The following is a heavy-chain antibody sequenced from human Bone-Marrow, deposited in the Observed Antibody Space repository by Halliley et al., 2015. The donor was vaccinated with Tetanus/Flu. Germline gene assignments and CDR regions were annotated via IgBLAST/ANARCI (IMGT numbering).Heavy chain of an antibody. J-gene: IGHJ4*02. Sequence: AASGFTFSDYYLSWIRQVPGKGLEWVSYISNTGSLIYYADSVKGRFTISRDNAKNSLYLQMNSLRAEDTAVYYCARDTADDGGVTTFDFWGLGTPVIVSS. V-gene: IGHV3-11*01. CDR1: GFTFSDYY. D-gene: IGHD2-8*02. CDR3: ARDTADDGGVTTFDF. CDR2: ISNTGSLI.